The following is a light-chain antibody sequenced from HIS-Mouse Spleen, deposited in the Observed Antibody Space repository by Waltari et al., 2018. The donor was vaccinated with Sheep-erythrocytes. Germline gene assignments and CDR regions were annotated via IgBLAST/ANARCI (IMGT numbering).Light chain of an antibody. V-gene: IGLV2-11*01. CDR2: DVS. CDR1: SSDVGGYKY. J-gene: IGLJ1*01. Sequence: QSALTQPRSVSGSPGQSGTISCTGTSSDVGGYKYVSGYQQHPGKAPKLMIYDVSKRPSGVPDRFSGSKSGNTASLTISGLQAEDEADYYCCSYAGSYNHVFATGTKVTVL. CDR3: CSYAGSYNHV.